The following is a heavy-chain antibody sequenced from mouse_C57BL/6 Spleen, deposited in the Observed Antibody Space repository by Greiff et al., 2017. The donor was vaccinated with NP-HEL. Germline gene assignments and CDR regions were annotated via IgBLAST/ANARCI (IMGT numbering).Heavy chain of an antibody. D-gene: IGHD1-1*01. CDR3: ARQGLLTTVVATNWYFDV. Sequence: DVHLVESGGDLVKPGGSLKLSCAASGFTFSSYGMSWVRPTPDKRLEWVATISSGGSYTYYPDSVKGRFTISRDNAKNTLYLQMSSLKSEDTAMYYWARQGLLTTVVATNWYFDVWGTGTTVTVSS. V-gene: IGHV5-6*01. CDR1: GFTFSSYG. J-gene: IGHJ1*03. CDR2: ISSGGSYT.